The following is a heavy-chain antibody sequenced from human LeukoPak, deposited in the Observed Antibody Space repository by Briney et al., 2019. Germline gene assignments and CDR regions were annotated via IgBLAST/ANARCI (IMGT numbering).Heavy chain of an antibody. D-gene: IGHD3-16*01. Sequence: SETLSLTCTVSGGSISSGDYYWSWIRQPPGKGLEWIGYIYYSGSTYYNPSLKSRVTISVDTSKNQFSLKLSSVTAADTAVYYCARVSVLGTFRGVIGRPDNWFDPWGQGTLVTVSS. J-gene: IGHJ5*02. CDR2: IYYSGST. V-gene: IGHV4-30-4*01. CDR3: ARVSVLGTFRGVIGRPDNWFDP. CDR1: GGSISSGDYY.